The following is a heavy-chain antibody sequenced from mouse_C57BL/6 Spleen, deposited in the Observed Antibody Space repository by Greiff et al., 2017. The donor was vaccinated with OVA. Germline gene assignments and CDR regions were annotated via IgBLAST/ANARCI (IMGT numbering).Heavy chain of an antibody. V-gene: IGHV1-81*01. Sequence: VQLQQSGAELARPGASVKLSCKASGYTFTSYGISWVKQRTGQGLEWIGEIYPRSGNTYYNEKFKGKATLTADKSSSTAYMELRSLTSEDSAVYFCAREGGTAQVWFAYWGQGTLVTVSA. J-gene: IGHJ3*01. CDR2: IYPRSGNT. CDR3: AREGGTAQVWFAY. D-gene: IGHD3-2*02. CDR1: GYTFTSYG.